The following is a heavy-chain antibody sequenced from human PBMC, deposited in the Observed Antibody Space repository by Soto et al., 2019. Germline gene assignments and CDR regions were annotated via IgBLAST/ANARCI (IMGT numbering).Heavy chain of an antibody. CDR2: MNAYNGHT. J-gene: IGHJ6*02. CDR1: GYTFTSYD. Sequence: ASVKVSCKASGYTFTSYDFNWVRQATGQGLEWMGWMNAYNGHTSYAQKLQGRVTMTTDTSTSTAYMELRSLRSDDTAVYCCARATYSSSWYNYYGMDVWGQGTTVTVS. D-gene: IGHD6-13*01. V-gene: IGHV1-18*01. CDR3: ARATYSSSWYNYYGMDV.